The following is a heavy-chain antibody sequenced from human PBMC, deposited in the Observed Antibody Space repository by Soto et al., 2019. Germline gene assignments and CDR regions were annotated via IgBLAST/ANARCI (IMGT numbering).Heavy chain of an antibody. D-gene: IGHD4-17*01. CDR2: ISTYSGNT. CDR1: GYNFTNYV. CDR3: ARVRGGSYGDYAFAD. J-gene: IGHJ4*02. V-gene: IGHV1-18*01. Sequence: QVQLVQSGPEVKRPGASVKVSCKASGYNFTNYVSSWVRQAPGQVLEWMGWISTYSGNTEDAQKVQGRVIMTKDTATTTGYMELRRLRYDDTAVYYCARVRGGSYGDYAFADWGQGTLVSVSS.